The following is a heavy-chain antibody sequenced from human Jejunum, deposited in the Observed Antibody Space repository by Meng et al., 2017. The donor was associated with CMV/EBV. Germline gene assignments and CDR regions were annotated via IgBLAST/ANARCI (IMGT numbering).Heavy chain of an antibody. D-gene: IGHD4-17*01. Sequence: AFTFTSYSITWVRQAPGKGLEWLSYISGSSTYIYHADSVKGRFTISRDNAKNSVYLQMNGLRAEDAAVYYCARAIDYGDPNWFDTWGQGTLVTVSS. V-gene: IGHV3-21*01. CDR2: ISGSSTYI. CDR1: AFTFTSYS. J-gene: IGHJ5*02. CDR3: ARAIDYGDPNWFDT.